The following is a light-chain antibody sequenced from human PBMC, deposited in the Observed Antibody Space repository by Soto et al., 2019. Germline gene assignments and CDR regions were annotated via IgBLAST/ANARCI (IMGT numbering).Light chain of an antibody. V-gene: IGKV3-15*01. CDR2: GAS. CDR1: QSVSSN. CDR3: QQYNNWPPT. Sequence: EIVMTQSPATLSVSPGERATLSCRASQSVSSNLAWYQQKPVQAPRLLIYGASTRATGIPARFSGSGSGTEFTLTISSLQSEDFAVYYCQQYNNWPPTFGQGTKVESK. J-gene: IGKJ1*01.